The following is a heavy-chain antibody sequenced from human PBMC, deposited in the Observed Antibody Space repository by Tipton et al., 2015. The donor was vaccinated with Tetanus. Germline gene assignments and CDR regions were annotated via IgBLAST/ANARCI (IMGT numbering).Heavy chain of an antibody. J-gene: IGHJ6*02. Sequence: TLSLTCSVSGASVSRSSHYWTWIRQPPGKGLEWLAYISGSGTSNSNYYLRSRITMTHDTSRNQFSLKLTSVTAADTAMYYCARDGGNYFYYGMNVWGQGAAVTVSS. V-gene: IGHV4-61*01. CDR1: GASVSRSSHY. CDR2: ISGSGTS. CDR3: ARDGGNYFYYGMNV.